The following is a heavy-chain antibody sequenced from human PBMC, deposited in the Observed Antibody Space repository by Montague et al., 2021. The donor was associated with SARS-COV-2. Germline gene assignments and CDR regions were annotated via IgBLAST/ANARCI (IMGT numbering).Heavy chain of an antibody. CDR3: ARVLRLCNGGSCYFAWFDP. D-gene: IGHD2-15*01. CDR2: INHSGTT. Sequence: SETLSLTCAVYNESFSGNSFSTYYWSWIRQPPGKGLEWIGEINHSGTTNYDPSLESRFSISVDTSKNQFSLRLISVTAADTAVYYCARVLRLCNGGSCYFAWFDPWGQGTPVTVSS. CDR1: NESFSGNS. V-gene: IGHV4-34*01. J-gene: IGHJ5*02.